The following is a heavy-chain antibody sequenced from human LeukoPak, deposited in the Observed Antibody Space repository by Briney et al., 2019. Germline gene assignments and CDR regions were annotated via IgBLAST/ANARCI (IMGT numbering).Heavy chain of an antibody. Sequence: GESLKISCKGSGYSFTSCWIGWVRQMPGKGLEWMGIIYPGDSDTRYSPSFQGQVTISADKSISTAYLQWSSLKASDTAMYYCARQVSWELLEVDWFDPWGQGTLVTVSS. CDR1: GYSFTSCW. J-gene: IGHJ5*02. CDR3: ARQVSWELLEVDWFDP. CDR2: IYPGDSDT. D-gene: IGHD1-26*01. V-gene: IGHV5-51*01.